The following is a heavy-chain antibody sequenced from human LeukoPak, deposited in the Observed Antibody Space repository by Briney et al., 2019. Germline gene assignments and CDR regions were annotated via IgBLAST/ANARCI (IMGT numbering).Heavy chain of an antibody. CDR1: GFTFSSYA. V-gene: IGHV3-23*01. J-gene: IGHJ4*02. Sequence: GGSLRLFCAASGFTFSSYAMSWVRQAPGKGLEWVSAISGSGGSTYYADSVKGRFIISRDNSKNTLYLQMNSLRAEDTAVYYCAKLRAYCGGDCYPTFDYWGQGTLVTVSS. D-gene: IGHD2-21*02. CDR3: AKLRAYCGGDCYPTFDY. CDR2: ISGSGGST.